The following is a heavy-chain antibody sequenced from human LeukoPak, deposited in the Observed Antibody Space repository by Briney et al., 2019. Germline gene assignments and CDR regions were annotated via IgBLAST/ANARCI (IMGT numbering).Heavy chain of an antibody. CDR3: AKVPNYYYDSSGYYPDYYYYYYGMDV. D-gene: IGHD3-22*01. J-gene: IGHJ6*02. Sequence: PGGSLRLSCAASGFTFSSYAMSWVRQAPGKGLEWVSAISGSGGSTYYADSVKGRFTISRDNSKNTLYLQMNSLRAEDTAVYYCAKVPNYYYDSSGYYPDYYYYYYGMDVWGQGTTVTVSS. CDR2: ISGSGGST. CDR1: GFTFSSYA. V-gene: IGHV3-23*01.